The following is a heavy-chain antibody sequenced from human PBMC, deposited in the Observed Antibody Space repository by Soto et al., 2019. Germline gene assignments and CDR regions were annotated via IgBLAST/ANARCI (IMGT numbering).Heavy chain of an antibody. CDR3: ATRKYYAFWSGHYTDS. D-gene: IGHD3-3*01. Sequence: TLSLACTVSGGCSSSADYYWTWIRQPPGKGLEWIGYIYCSGNAYYNPSLKNRVTISLDMSNNQFSLRLSSVTAADTAIYYRATRKYYAFWSGHYTDSCGQVTLVTVS. CDR2: IYCSGNA. J-gene: IGHJ5*02. CDR1: GGCSSSADYY. V-gene: IGHV4-30-4*01.